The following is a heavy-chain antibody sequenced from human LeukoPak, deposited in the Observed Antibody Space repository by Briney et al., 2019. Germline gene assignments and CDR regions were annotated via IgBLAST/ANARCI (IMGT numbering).Heavy chain of an antibody. V-gene: IGHV4-61*08. J-gene: IGHJ1*01. CDR2: IYYSGST. CDR3: ARTDIVVDDSDYFQH. D-gene: IGHD2-2*01. Sequence: SQTLSLTCAVSGGSISSGGYSWSWIRQPPGKGLEWIGYIYYSGSTNYNPSLKSRVTISVDTSKNQFSLKLSSVTAADTAVYYCARTDIVVDDSDYFQHWGQGTLVTVSS. CDR1: GGSISSGGYS.